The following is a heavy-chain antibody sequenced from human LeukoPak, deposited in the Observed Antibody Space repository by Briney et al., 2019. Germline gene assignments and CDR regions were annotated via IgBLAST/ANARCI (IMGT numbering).Heavy chain of an antibody. Sequence: GGSLRLSCAASGFTFTSYAMSWVRQAPGKGLEWVSAISGGGGSTYYADSVKGRFTISRDNSKNTLYLQMNTLRAEDTAVYYCAKFRPVTSVAGTIFHYWGQGTLVTVSS. D-gene: IGHD6-19*01. CDR3: AKFRPVTSVAGTIFHY. V-gene: IGHV3-23*01. CDR1: GFTFTSYA. CDR2: ISGGGGST. J-gene: IGHJ4*02.